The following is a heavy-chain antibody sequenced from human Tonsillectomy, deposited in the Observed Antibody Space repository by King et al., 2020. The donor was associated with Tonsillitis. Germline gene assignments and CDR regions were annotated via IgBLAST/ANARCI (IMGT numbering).Heavy chain of an antibody. Sequence: VQLVESGAEVKKPGESLTISCKGSGYMFTNSWIGWVLQMPGKFQEWIGIIYPGDSDARSSPSFQGRVTISADKSISTAYLQWSSLKASDTAMYYCARQGDMGSSDGWDYWGQGTLITVSS. V-gene: IGHV5-51*01. CDR3: ARQGDMGSSDGWDY. D-gene: IGHD6-19*01. J-gene: IGHJ4*02. CDR2: IYPGDSDA. CDR1: GYMFTNSW.